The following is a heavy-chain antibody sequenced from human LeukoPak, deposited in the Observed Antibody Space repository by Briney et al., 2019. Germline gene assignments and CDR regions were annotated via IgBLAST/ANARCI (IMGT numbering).Heavy chain of an antibody. CDR3: AKDRGLRFLEWLSDEFDY. CDR1: GFTFSSYG. V-gene: IGHV3-30*02. D-gene: IGHD3-3*01. J-gene: IGHJ4*02. CDR2: IRYDGSNK. Sequence: GGYLRLSCAASGFTFSSYGMHWVRQAPGKGLEWVAFIRYDGSNKYYADSVKGRFTISRDNSKNTLYLQMNSLRAEDTAVYYCAKDRGLRFLEWLSDEFDYWGQGTLVTVSS.